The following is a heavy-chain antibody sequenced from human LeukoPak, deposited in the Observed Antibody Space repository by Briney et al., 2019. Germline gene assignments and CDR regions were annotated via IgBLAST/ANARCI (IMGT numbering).Heavy chain of an antibody. CDR1: GFTFSDYA. D-gene: IGHD4-11*01. J-gene: IGHJ4*02. V-gene: IGHV3-23*05. CDR2: FKTKYNQV. CDR3: ARSVPDYTRFDN. Sequence: GGSLRLSCVASGFTFSDYAMNWVRQAPGKGLEWVSTFKTKYNQVYYAESVRGRFTISTDNSKNTVYLRMNSLRAEDTALYYCARSVPDYTRFDNRGQGALVTVSS.